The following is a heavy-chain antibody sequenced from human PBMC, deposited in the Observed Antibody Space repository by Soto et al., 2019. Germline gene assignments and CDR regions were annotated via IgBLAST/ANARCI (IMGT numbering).Heavy chain of an antibody. J-gene: IGHJ4*02. D-gene: IGHD5-12*01. Sequence: QVPLVESGGGLVEPGGSLRLSCAASGFIFTDYSLTWIRQAPGKGLEWISYITKGGETTQHADSVKGRFTISRDNAKKVLFLQMNSLRAEDTAVYYCARDPQRRDGYNFDSWGRGTLVTVSS. CDR2: ITKGGETT. CDR3: ARDPQRRDGYNFDS. V-gene: IGHV3-11*01. CDR1: GFIFTDYS.